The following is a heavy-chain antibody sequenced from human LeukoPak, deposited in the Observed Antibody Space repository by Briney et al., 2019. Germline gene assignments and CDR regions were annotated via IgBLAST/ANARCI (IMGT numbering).Heavy chain of an antibody. V-gene: IGHV3-23*01. J-gene: IGHJ4*02. CDR1: GFTFSSYG. CDR3: ARLTRAGGYGDYGNFDY. CDR2: IRGSGGYT. D-gene: IGHD4-17*01. Sequence: GGSLRLSCAASGFTFSSYGMSWVRRAPGKGLEWVSAIRGSGGYTYYADSVKGRFTISRDNSKNTLYLQMNSLRAEDTAVYYCARLTRAGGYGDYGNFDYWGQGTLVTVSS.